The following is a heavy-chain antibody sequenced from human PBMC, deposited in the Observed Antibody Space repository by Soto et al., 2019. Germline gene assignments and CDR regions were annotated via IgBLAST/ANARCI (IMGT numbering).Heavy chain of an antibody. V-gene: IGHV1-18*04. D-gene: IGHD5-18*01. J-gene: IGHJ5*02. CDR3: ARASLDTAMESNWFDP. CDR1: GYTFTGYY. Sequence: ASVKVSCKASGYTFTGYYMHWVRQAPGQGLEWMGWISAYNGNTNYAQKLQGRVTVTTDTSTSTAYMELSSLRSEDTAVYYCARASLDTAMESNWFDPWGQGTLVTVSS. CDR2: ISAYNGNT.